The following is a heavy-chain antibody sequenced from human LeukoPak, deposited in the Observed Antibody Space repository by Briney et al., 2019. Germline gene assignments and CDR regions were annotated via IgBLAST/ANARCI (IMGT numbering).Heavy chain of an antibody. CDR1: GFTFRSYG. D-gene: IGHD2-2*01. V-gene: IGHV3-30*19. Sequence: GRSLRLSCAASGFTFRSYGMHWVRQAPGKGLEWVAVIWYDGSNKYYADSVKGRFTISRDNSKNTLYLQMNSLRAEDTAVYYCARDPIVVVPTYYFDYWGQGTLVTVSS. CDR2: IWYDGSNK. CDR3: ARDPIVVVPTYYFDY. J-gene: IGHJ4*02.